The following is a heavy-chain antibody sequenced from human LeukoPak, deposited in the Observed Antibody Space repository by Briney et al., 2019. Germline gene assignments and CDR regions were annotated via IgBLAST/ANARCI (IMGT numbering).Heavy chain of an antibody. CDR2: IYYSGST. CDR1: GGSLSSYY. Sequence: PSETLSLTCTVSGGSLSSYYWSWIRQPPGKGLEWIGYIYYSGSTNYNPSLKSRVTISVDTSKNQFSLKLSSVTAADTAVYYCARVPSLEWLFAYFDYWGQGTLVTVSS. D-gene: IGHD3-3*01. J-gene: IGHJ4*02. CDR3: ARVPSLEWLFAYFDY. V-gene: IGHV4-59*01.